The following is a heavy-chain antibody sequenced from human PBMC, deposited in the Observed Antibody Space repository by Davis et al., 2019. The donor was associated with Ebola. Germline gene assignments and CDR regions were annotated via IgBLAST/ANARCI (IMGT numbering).Heavy chain of an antibody. J-gene: IGHJ4*02. CDR1: GFTFYRYE. Sequence: PGGSLRLSFAASGFTFYRYEMNWVRQAPGKGLDWLARIKSKIDGGTTHYAARVKGRFTISRDDSKNTLYPQMNRLKTEDTALYYCTRGTGTYDWGQGTLVTVST. CDR3: TRGTGTYD. D-gene: IGHD1-26*01. CDR2: IKSKIDGGTT. V-gene: IGHV3-15*01.